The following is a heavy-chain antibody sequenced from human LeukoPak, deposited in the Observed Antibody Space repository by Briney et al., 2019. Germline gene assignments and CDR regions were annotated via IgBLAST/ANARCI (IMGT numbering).Heavy chain of an antibody. V-gene: IGHV1-18*01. J-gene: IGHJ2*01. Sequence: ASVKVSCKASGYTFTSYGITWVRQAPGQGLEWMGWVSAYNGDTNYAQNLQGRVTMTTDTSTSTAYMELRSLRSDDTAVYYCARDSVSGWNNWYFDLWGRGTLITVSS. CDR1: GYTFTSYG. CDR2: VSAYNGDT. CDR3: ARDSVSGWNNWYFDL. D-gene: IGHD6-19*01.